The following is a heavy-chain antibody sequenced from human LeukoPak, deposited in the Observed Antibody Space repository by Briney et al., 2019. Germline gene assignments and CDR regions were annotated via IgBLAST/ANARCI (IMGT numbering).Heavy chain of an antibody. CDR2: ISSSSTYI. CDR1: GFTFSSYN. Sequence: GGSLRLSCAASGFTFSSYNMNWVRQAPGKGLEWVSFISSSSTYIYYADSVKGRFTISRDNAKNSPYLQMDSLRAEDTAVYYCARGAADYSYYYFYYMDVWGKGTTLTVSS. CDR3: ARGAADYSYYYFYYMDV. J-gene: IGHJ6*03. V-gene: IGHV3-21*01. D-gene: IGHD2-15*01.